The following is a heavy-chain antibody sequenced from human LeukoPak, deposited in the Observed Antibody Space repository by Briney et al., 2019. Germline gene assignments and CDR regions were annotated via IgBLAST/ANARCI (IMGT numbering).Heavy chain of an antibody. J-gene: IGHJ3*02. Sequence: GGSLRLSCAASGFTFSSYAMNWVRQAPGKGLEWVSAISGSGVGTYYADSVKGRFTISRDNSWNTLYLQMSSLRAEDTAVYYCAKDQVISGSEASDIWGQGTMVTVSS. CDR3: AKDQVISGSEASDI. V-gene: IGHV3-23*01. CDR2: ISGSGVGT. CDR1: GFTFSSYA. D-gene: IGHD2-21*01.